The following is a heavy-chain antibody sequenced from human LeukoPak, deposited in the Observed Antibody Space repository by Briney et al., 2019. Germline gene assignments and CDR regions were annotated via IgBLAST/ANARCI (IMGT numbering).Heavy chain of an antibody. CDR1: GFTLSTHW. V-gene: IGHV3-7*01. Sequence: TGGSLRLSCAASGFTLSTHWMNWDRQAPGKGLEWVANIKEDGTEIYYVDSVEGRFTVSRDNADNSLHLQMNSLRLEDTALYYCARSGPPWGLDLWGQGTPVTVSS. D-gene: IGHD2-21*01. J-gene: IGHJ4*02. CDR2: IKEDGTEI. CDR3: ARSGPPWGLDL.